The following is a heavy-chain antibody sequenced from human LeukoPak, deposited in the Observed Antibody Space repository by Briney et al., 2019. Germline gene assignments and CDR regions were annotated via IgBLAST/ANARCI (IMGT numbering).Heavy chain of an antibody. J-gene: IGHJ4*02. CDR3: AREVYSYGYGALDY. CDR1: GGSISSYY. V-gene: IGHV4-59*01. CDR2: IYYSGST. Sequence: PSETLSLTCTVSGGSISSYYWSWIRQPPGKGLEWIGYIYYSGSTNYNPSLKSRVTISGDTSKNQFSLKMSSVTAADTAVYYCAREVYSYGYGALDYWGQGTLVTVSS. D-gene: IGHD5-18*01.